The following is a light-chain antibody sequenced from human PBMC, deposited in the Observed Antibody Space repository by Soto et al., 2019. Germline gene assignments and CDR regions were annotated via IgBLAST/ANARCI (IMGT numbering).Light chain of an antibody. CDR1: NIGTKS. Sequence: SYELTQAPSVSVAPGQTARITCGGKNIGTKSVHWYQQRPRQAPVLVVYDDSDRPSGIPERFSGSNSGNTATLTVSRVEAGDEADYYCQVWDSSDHYVFGTGTKLTVL. CDR3: QVWDSSDHYV. CDR2: DDS. V-gene: IGLV3-21*02. J-gene: IGLJ1*01.